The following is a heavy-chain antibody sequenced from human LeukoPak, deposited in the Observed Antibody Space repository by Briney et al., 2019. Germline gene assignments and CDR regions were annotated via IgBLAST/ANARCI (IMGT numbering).Heavy chain of an antibody. V-gene: IGHV4-59*08. J-gene: IGHJ4*02. CDR2: IYYSGST. D-gene: IGHD3-9*01. CDR1: GGSISSYY. Sequence: PSETLSLTCTVSGGSISSYYWSWVRQPPGKGLEWIGYIYYSGSTNYNPSLKSRVTISVDTSKNQFSLKLSSVTAADTAVYYCARHAAYYDILTGYPQDYYFHYWGQGTLVTVSS. CDR3: ARHAAYYDILTGYPQDYYFHY.